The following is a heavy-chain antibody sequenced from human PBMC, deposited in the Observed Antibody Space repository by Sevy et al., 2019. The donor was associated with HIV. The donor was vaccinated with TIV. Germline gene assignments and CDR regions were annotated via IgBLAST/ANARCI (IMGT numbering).Heavy chain of an antibody. J-gene: IGHJ4*02. CDR2: FSFGCGRI. CDR1: GFMLSKYS. V-gene: IGHV3-23*01. CDR3: AREGCTKPHDY. Sequence: GGSLRLSCAASGFMLSKYSMSWVRQAPGKGLEWVSTFSFGCGRINYAYSVKGRFTISRDDSKNTLYLQMNSLRAEDTAVYYCAREGCTKPHDYWGQGSLVTVSS. D-gene: IGHD2-8*01.